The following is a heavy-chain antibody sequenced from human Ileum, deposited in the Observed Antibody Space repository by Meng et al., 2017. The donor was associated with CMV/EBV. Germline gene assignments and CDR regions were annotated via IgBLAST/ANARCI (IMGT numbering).Heavy chain of an antibody. V-gene: IGHV3-66*02. Sequence: GESLKISCAASGFTVSSNYMSWVRQAPGKGLEWVSVIYSGGSTYYADSVKGRFTISRDNSKNTLYLQMNSLRAEDTAVYYCARDMGKYGSGSPQDYWGQGTLVTVSS. J-gene: IGHJ4*02. CDR3: ARDMGKYGSGSPQDY. CDR2: IYSGGST. CDR1: GFTVSSNY. D-gene: IGHD3-10*01.